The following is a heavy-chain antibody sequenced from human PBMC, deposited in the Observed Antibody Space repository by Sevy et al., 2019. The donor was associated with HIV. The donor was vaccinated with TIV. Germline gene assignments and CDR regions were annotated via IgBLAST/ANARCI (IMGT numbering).Heavy chain of an antibody. CDR1: GFTFSSYD. D-gene: IGHD3-22*01. Sequence: GGSLRLSCAASGFTFSSYDMSWVRQAPGKGLEWVSAISGSDDSTYYADSVKGRFTISRDNSKNTLYLQMNSLRAEDTAVYYCAKDYDYYDSSGYPVNWFDPWGQGTLVTVSS. J-gene: IGHJ5*02. CDR2: ISGSDDST. V-gene: IGHV3-23*01. CDR3: AKDYDYYDSSGYPVNWFDP.